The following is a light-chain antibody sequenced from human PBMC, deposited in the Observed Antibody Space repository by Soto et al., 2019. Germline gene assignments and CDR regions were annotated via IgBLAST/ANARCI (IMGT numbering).Light chain of an antibody. CDR1: QSVLYSSNNKNY. Sequence: AXSLGERATINCKSSQSVLYSSNNKNYLAWYQQKPGQPPKLLIYWASTRESGVPDRFSGSGSGTDFTLTISSLQAEDVAVYYCQQYYSTPRTFGQGTKVEIK. V-gene: IGKV4-1*01. CDR3: QQYYSTPRT. J-gene: IGKJ1*01. CDR2: WAS.